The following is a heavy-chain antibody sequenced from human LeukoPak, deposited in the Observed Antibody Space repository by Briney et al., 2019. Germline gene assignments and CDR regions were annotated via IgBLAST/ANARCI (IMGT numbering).Heavy chain of an antibody. CDR3: ARAGTFLFGEGYGRFYYYYGMDV. Sequence: PETLSPTCAVYGGSFSGDYWSWIRQPPGKGLEWIGEINNSARPNNNPSLKSRVPISVNTSKNQFSLKLSSVSAADTAVYYCARAGTFLFGEGYGRFYYYYGMDVWGQGTTVTVSS. J-gene: IGHJ6*02. CDR2: INNSARP. CDR1: GGSFSGDY. V-gene: IGHV4-34*01. D-gene: IGHD3-10*01.